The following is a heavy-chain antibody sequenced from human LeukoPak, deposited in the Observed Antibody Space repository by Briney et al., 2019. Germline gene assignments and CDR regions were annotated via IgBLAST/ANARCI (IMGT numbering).Heavy chain of an antibody. CDR1: GYTFTSYY. V-gene: IGHV1-46*01. CDR3: ARDSGGGFIAAAGTIDY. D-gene: IGHD6-13*01. J-gene: IGHJ4*02. CDR2: INPSGGST. Sequence: ASVKVSCKASGYTFTSYYMHWVRQAPGQGLEWMGIINPSGGSTSYAQKFQGRVTMTRDTSTGTVYMELSSLRSEDTAVYYCARDSGGGFIAAAGTIDYWGQGTLVTVSS.